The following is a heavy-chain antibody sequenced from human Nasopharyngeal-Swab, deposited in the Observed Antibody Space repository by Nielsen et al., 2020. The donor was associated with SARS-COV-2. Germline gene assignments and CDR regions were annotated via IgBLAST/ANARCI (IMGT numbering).Heavy chain of an antibody. J-gene: IGHJ6*03. Sequence: GESLKISCAASGFTFSSYWMSWVRQAPGKGLEWVANIKQDGSEKYYVDSVKGRFTISRDNAKNSLYLQMNSLRAEDTAVYYCARDGSRVTIFGVITTPKYYYYYMDVWGKGTTVTASS. D-gene: IGHD3-3*01. V-gene: IGHV3-7*03. CDR1: GFTFSSYW. CDR3: ARDGSRVTIFGVITTPKYYYYYMDV. CDR2: IKQDGSEK.